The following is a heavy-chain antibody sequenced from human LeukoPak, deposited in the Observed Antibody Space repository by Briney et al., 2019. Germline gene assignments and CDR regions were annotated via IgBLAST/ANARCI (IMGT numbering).Heavy chain of an antibody. D-gene: IGHD3-16*02. CDR2: INHSGST. V-gene: IGHV4-34*01. CDR1: GGSFSGYY. Sequence: PSETLSLICAVYGGSFSGYYWSWIRQPPGKGLEWIGEINHSGSTNYNPSLKSRVTISVDTSKNQFSLKLSSVTAADTAVYYCARVYVWGSYRPYFDYWGQGTLVTVSS. CDR3: ARVYVWGSYRPYFDY. J-gene: IGHJ4*02.